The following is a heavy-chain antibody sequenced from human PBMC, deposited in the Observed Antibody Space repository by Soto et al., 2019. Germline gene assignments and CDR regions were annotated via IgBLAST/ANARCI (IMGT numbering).Heavy chain of an antibody. D-gene: IGHD5-12*01. V-gene: IGHV4-59*01. CDR2: IYYSGST. J-gene: IGHJ6*02. Sequence: SETLSLTCTVSGGSISSYYWSWIRQPPGKGLEWIGYIYYSGSTNYNPSLKSRVTISVDTSKNQFSLKLSSVTAADTAVYYCARYIPGGYYYYGMDVWGQGTTVTVSS. CDR1: GGSISSYY. CDR3: ARYIPGGYYYYGMDV.